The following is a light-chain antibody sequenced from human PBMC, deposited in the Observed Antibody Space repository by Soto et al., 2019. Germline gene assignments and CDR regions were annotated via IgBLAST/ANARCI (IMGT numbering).Light chain of an antibody. CDR1: SSNIGAGYD. CDR2: GST. J-gene: IGLJ2*01. CDR3: QCSDSSLIDSVV. V-gene: IGLV1-40*01. Sequence: QSVLTQPPSVSGAPGQRVTMSCTGSSSNIGAGYDVNWYQQLPGTVPKLLIYGSTNRPSGVPDRFSGSKSGTSASLAITGPEAEAEAEYYCQCSDSSLIDSVVFGGGTKLTVL.